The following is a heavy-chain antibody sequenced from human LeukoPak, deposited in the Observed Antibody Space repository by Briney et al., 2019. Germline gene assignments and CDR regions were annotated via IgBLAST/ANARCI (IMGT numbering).Heavy chain of an antibody. D-gene: IGHD3/OR15-3a*01. Sequence: GGSLRLSCAASGFTFSSYGMHWVRQAPGKVLEWVAVISYDGSNKYYADSVKGRFTISRDNSKNTLYLQMNSLRAEDTAVYYCAKEGRTGIPYYYYYMDVWGKGTTVTVSS. CDR3: AKEGRTGIPYYYYYMDV. J-gene: IGHJ6*03. CDR1: GFTFSSYG. CDR2: ISYDGSNK. V-gene: IGHV3-30*18.